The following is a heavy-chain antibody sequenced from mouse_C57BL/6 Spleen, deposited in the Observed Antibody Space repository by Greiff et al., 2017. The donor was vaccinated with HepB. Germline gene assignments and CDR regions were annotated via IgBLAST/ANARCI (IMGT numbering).Heavy chain of an antibody. CDR3: ARSGGNPSSGAMDY. D-gene: IGHD2-1*01. J-gene: IGHJ4*01. CDR1: GYTFTSYG. CDR2: IYPRSGNT. V-gene: IGHV1-81*01. Sequence: VKLQQSGAELARPGASVKLSCKASGYTFTSYGISWVKQRTGQGLEWIGEIYPRSGNTYYNEKFKGKATLTADKSSSTAYMELRSLTSEDSAVYFCARSGGNPSSGAMDYWGQGTSVTVSS.